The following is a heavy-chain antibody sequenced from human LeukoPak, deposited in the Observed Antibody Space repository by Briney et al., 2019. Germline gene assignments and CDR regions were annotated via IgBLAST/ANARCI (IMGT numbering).Heavy chain of an antibody. CDR2: IYTSGSP. CDR1: GGSISSYD. D-gene: IGHD5-18*01. Sequence: SETLSLTCTVSGGSISSYDWSWIRQPAGKGLEWIGRIYTSGSPNYNPSLKSRVTISVDTSKNQFSLKLSSVTAADTAVYYRAREGYSYGYMDYWGQGTLVTVSS. J-gene: IGHJ4*02. V-gene: IGHV4-4*07. CDR3: AREGYSYGYMDY.